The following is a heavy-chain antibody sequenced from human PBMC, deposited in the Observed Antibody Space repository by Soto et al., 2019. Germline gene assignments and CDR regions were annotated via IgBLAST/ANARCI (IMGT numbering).Heavy chain of an antibody. V-gene: IGHV4-59*01. J-gene: IGHJ6*02. CDR2: IYYSGST. Sequence: QVQLQESGPGLVKPSETLSLTSTVSGGSISSYYWSWIRQPPGKGLEWIGYIYYSGSTNYNPSLKSRATISVDTSKNQFSLKLSSVTAADTAVYYCAREGYSSGYYYYYGMDVWGQGTTVTVSS. D-gene: IGHD3-22*01. CDR1: GGSISSYY. CDR3: AREGYSSGYYYYYGMDV.